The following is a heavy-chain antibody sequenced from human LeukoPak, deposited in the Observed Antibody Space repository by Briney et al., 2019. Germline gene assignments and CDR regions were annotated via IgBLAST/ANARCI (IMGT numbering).Heavy chain of an antibody. D-gene: IGHD1-26*01. Sequence: GGSLRLSCAASGFTFSSYAMHWVRHAPGKGLEWVAVISYDGSNKYYADSVKGRFTISRDNSKNTLYLQMNSLRAEDTAVYYCARDSIPVGATLFDYWGQGTLVTVSS. CDR2: ISYDGSNK. CDR1: GFTFSSYA. V-gene: IGHV3-30*01. J-gene: IGHJ4*02. CDR3: ARDSIPVGATLFDY.